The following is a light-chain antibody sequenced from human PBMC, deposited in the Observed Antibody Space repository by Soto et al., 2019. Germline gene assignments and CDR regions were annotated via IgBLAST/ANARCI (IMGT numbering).Light chain of an antibody. Sequence: DIQMTQSPSSVSASVGDRVTITCRASQSISNYLNRYQLKPRKAPKLVIYAASSLQSVVPARFSGSGSGSDFTLTISSLQPEDFTTYYCQQSYSTPLSVGGSTQVEIE. V-gene: IGKV1-39*01. J-gene: IGKJ4*01. CDR2: AAS. CDR3: QQSYSTPLS. CDR1: QSISNY.